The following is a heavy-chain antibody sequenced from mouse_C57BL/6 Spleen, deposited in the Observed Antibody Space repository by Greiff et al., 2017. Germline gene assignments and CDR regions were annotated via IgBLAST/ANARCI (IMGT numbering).Heavy chain of an antibody. Sequence: QVQLQQSGAELVKPGASVKISCKASGYAFSSYWMNWVKQRPGKGLEWLGQIYPGGGDTNYNGQFKGKATLTADKSSSTAYMQLNSLTLEDSAVYFGARSTLLYYLDSWGQGTTLPVSS. CDR2: IYPGGGDT. J-gene: IGHJ2*01. V-gene: IGHV1-80*01. D-gene: IGHD1-2*01. CDR1: GYAFSSYW. CDR3: ARSTLLYYLDS.